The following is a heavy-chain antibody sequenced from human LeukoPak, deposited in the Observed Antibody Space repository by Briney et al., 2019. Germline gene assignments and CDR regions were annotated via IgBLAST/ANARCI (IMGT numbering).Heavy chain of an antibody. CDR1: GGSISSYY. CDR2: IYTSRST. Sequence: PSETLSLTCAVSGGSISSYYWSWIRQPAGKGLEWIGRIYTSRSTNYNPSLKSRVTMSVDTSKNQFSLKLSSVTAADTAVYYCARVSPIVGATLEGDWFDPWGQGTLVTVSS. D-gene: IGHD1-26*01. V-gene: IGHV4-4*07. J-gene: IGHJ5*02. CDR3: ARVSPIVGATLEGDWFDP.